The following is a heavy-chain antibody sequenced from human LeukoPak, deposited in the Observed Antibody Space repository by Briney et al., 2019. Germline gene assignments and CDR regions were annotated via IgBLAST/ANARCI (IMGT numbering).Heavy chain of an antibody. V-gene: IGHV3-48*01. Sequence: GGSLRLSCAASGFTFSSYSMNWVRQAPGKGLEWVSYISSSSSTIYYADSVKGRFTISRDNAKNSLYLQMNSLRGEDTAVYYCARSPGPYDFWSGYNWFDPWGQGTLVTVSS. CDR2: ISSSSSTI. CDR3: ARSPGPYDFWSGYNWFDP. CDR1: GFTFSSYS. D-gene: IGHD3-3*01. J-gene: IGHJ5*02.